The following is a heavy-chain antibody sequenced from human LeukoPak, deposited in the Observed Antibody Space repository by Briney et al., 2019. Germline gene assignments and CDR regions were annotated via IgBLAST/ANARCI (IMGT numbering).Heavy chain of an antibody. CDR2: FDPEDGET. J-gene: IGHJ4*02. Sequence: GASVKVSCKVSGYTLTELSMHWVRQAPGKGLEWMGGFDPEDGETIYAQKFQGRVTMTEDTSTDTAYMELSSLRSEDTAVYYCATIVITMEERPPGFDYWGQGTLVTVSS. CDR1: GYTLTELS. D-gene: IGHD3-10*01. V-gene: IGHV1-24*01. CDR3: ATIVITMEERPPGFDY.